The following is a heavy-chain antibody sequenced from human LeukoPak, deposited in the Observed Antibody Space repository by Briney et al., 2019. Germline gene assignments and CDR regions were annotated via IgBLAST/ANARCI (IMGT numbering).Heavy chain of an antibody. CDR1: GFTVNSNS. V-gene: IGHV3-53*01. Sequence: PGGSLRLSCAASGFTVNSNSMSWVRQAPGKELEWVSIIYSGGSTYYADSVKGRFTISRDNSKNTLYLQMNSLRAEDTAVYYCARGACSSTSCGDYWGQGTLVTVSS. CDR2: IYSGGST. CDR3: ARGACSSTSCGDY. J-gene: IGHJ4*02. D-gene: IGHD2-2*01.